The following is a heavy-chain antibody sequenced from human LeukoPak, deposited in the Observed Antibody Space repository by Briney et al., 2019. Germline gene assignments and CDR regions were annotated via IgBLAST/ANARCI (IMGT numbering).Heavy chain of an antibody. J-gene: IGHJ4*02. CDR3: ARPAPTRWIQSLYFDS. V-gene: IGHV1-2*02. CDR1: GYTFTDYY. Sequence: GASVKVSCKTSGYTFTDYYMHWVRQAPGQGLEWMGWINPDSGGTDYAQKFQGRVTMTTDTSTSTAYMEVSRLTSDDPAVYYCARPAPTRWIQSLYFDSWGQGTLVTASS. CDR2: INPDSGGT. D-gene: IGHD5-18*01.